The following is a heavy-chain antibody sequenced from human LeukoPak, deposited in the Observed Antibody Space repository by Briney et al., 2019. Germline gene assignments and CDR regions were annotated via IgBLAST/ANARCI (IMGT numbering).Heavy chain of an antibody. D-gene: IGHD6-19*01. J-gene: IGHJ4*02. CDR3: ATGGHSNGWVDY. CDR2: ISGSGDTT. V-gene: IGHV3-23*01. CDR1: GFTFSTYA. Sequence: PGGSLRLSCVASGFTFSTYAMSWVRQGPGTGLEWVSAISGSGDTTFYADSVKGRFTISRDNSKNTLYLQMNSLRAEDTAVYYCATGGHSNGWVDYWGQGTLVTVSS.